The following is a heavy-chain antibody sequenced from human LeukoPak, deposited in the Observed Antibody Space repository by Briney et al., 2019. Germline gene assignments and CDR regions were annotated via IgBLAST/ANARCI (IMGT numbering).Heavy chain of an antibody. J-gene: IGHJ6*02. D-gene: IGHD4-17*01. Sequence: PSETLSLTCTVSGGSISSGGYYWSWIRQHPGKGLEWIGYIYYSGSTYYNPSLKSRVTISVDTSKNQFSLKLSSVTAADTAVYYCARVWGLFYGVGMDVWGQGTTVAVSS. CDR1: GGSISSGGYY. CDR2: IYYSGST. V-gene: IGHV4-31*03. CDR3: ARVWGLFYGVGMDV.